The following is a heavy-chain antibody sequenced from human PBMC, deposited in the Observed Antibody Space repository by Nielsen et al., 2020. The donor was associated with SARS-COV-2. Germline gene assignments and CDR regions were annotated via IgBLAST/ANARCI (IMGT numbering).Heavy chain of an antibody. D-gene: IGHD3-10*01. CDR1: SDSIRSYY. J-gene: IGHJ4*02. Sequence: SETLSLTCTVSSDSIRSYYWSWIRQSPGKGLEWIGYIYDSGTTNYNPSLKSRVTISRDTSKRQFSLTLSSVTAADTAVYYCARDNYYGSGSYYKLRTYYFDYWGQGTLVTVSS. V-gene: IGHV4-59*01. CDR2: IYDSGTT. CDR3: ARDNYYGSGSYYKLRTYYFDY.